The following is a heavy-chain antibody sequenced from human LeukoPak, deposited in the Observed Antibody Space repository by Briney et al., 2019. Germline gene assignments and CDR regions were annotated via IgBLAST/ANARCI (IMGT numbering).Heavy chain of an antibody. CDR3: VRVGATTSWYFDL. Sequence: SQTLSLTCTVSGGSISRGGYYWSWIRQPPGKGLEWIGYIYHSGSTYYNPSLKSRVTMSVDTSKNQFSLKLTSVTAADTAVYYCVRVGATTSWYFDLWGRGTLVTVSS. J-gene: IGHJ2*01. CDR1: GGSISRGGYY. CDR2: IYHSGST. D-gene: IGHD1-26*01. V-gene: IGHV4-30-2*01.